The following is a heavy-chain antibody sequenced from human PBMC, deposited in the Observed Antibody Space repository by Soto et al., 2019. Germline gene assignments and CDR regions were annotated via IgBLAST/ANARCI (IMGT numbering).Heavy chain of an antibody. CDR2: ISGSGGST. CDR3: AKDSSYDSSGYSMEVFY. J-gene: IGHJ4*02. Sequence: EVQLLESGGGLVQPGGSLRLSCAASGFTFSSYAMSWVRQAPGKGLELVSAISGSGGSTYYADSVKGRFTISRDNSKNTLYLQMNSLRAEDTAVYYCAKDSSYDSSGYSMEVFYWGQGTLVTVSS. CDR1: GFTFSSYA. D-gene: IGHD3-22*01. V-gene: IGHV3-23*01.